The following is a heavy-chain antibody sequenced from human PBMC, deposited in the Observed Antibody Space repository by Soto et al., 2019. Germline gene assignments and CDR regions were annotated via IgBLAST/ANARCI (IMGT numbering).Heavy chain of an antibody. CDR2: IIPLFCLP. V-gene: IGHV1-69*02. Sequence: QVQLVQSGAEVKKPGSSVKVSCKACGGTFSTYTISWVRQAPGQGLEWMGRIIPLFCLPNHAEKFRDRFTISADPSTDSADLDMNSLRPEVTAVYYSAFDVHTGVVDFDNWGQGTLVTVST. D-gene: IGHD5-18*01. CDR3: AFDVHTGVVDFDN. J-gene: IGHJ4*02. CDR1: GGTFSTYT.